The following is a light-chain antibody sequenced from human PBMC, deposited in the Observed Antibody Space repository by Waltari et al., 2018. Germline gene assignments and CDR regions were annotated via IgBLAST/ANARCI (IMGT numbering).Light chain of an antibody. V-gene: IGLV2-23*01. J-gene: IGLJ2*01. CDR1: SSVVGTYYL. Sequence: QSALSQPPSVSGSPGQSLTISCTGTSSVVGTYYLVSWYQQHPGKAPKLIIYEGTKRPSGYSNRFSGSKSGITASLTISGLQAEDEADYYCSSYGGSRSHVLFGGGTKLTVL. CDR3: SSYGGSRSHVL. CDR2: EGT.